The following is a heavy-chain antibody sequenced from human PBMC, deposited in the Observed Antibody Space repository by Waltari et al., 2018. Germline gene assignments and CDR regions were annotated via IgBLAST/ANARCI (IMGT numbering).Heavy chain of an antibody. J-gene: IGHJ3*02. CDR2: IIPSIGTA. CDR3: AREGGSYLVDAFDI. D-gene: IGHD1-26*01. CDR1: GGTFSSYA. V-gene: IGHV1-69*04. Sequence: QVQLVQSGAEVKKPGSSVKVSCKASGGTFSSYAISWLRQAPGQGLEWMGRIIPSIGTANYAQKFQGRVTITADKSTSTAYMELSSLRSEDTAVYYCAREGGSYLVDAFDIWGQGTMVTVSS.